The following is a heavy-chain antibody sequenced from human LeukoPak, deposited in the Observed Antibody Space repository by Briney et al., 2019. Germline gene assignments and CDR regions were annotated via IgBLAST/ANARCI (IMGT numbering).Heavy chain of an antibody. D-gene: IGHD3-22*01. J-gene: IGHJ6*02. CDR3: AKGRQYYYDSSGYYPRDLKPYYYYGMDV. CDR1: GFTFDDYG. Sequence: GSLRLSCAASGFTFDDYGMSWVRQAPGKGLEWVSGINWNGGSTGYADSVKGRFTISRDNSKNTLYLQMNSLRAEDTAVYYCAKGRQYYYDSSGYYPRDLKPYYYYGMDVWGQGTTVTVSS. CDR2: INWNGGST. V-gene: IGHV3-20*04.